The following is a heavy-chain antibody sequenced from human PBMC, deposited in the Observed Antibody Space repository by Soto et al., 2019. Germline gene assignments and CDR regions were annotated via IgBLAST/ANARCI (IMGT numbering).Heavy chain of an antibody. Sequence: QAQLVQSGAEVKKPGSSVKVSCKASGGTFSTYTINWVRQAPGQGLEWMGRIIPLLDVTNNAQRFQGRVTITADKSTSTVYMELTSLTSQDTAVYYCARDSGTVGYDDSWGQGTLVTVSS. CDR2: IIPLLDVT. D-gene: IGHD3-10*01. CDR1: GGTFSTYT. V-gene: IGHV1-69*08. CDR3: ARDSGTVGYDDS. J-gene: IGHJ4*02.